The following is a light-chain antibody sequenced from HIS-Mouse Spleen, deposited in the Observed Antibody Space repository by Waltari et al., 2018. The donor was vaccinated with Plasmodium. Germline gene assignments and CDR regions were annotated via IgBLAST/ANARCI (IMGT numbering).Light chain of an antibody. Sequence: IVLTQSPATLSLSPGERATLSCRASQSVSSYLAWYQQKPGQAPRLLIYDASNRATGIPARFSGSGSGTDFTLTISSLEPEDFAVYYCQQRSKWPFTFGPGTKVDIK. CDR2: DAS. CDR1: QSVSSY. CDR3: QQRSKWPFT. V-gene: IGKV3-11*01. J-gene: IGKJ3*01.